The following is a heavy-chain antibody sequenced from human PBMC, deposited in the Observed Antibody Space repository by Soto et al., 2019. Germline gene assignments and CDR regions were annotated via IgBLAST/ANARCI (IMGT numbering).Heavy chain of an antibody. Sequence: SETLSLTCTVSGGSVSSGSYYWNWIRQPPGKGLEWIGYIYYSGSTNYNPSLKSRVTISVDTSKNQFSLKLSSVTAADTAVYYCARDSAPYSSSWFDPWGQGTLVTVS. D-gene: IGHD6-13*01. J-gene: IGHJ5*02. CDR3: ARDSAPYSSSWFDP. V-gene: IGHV4-61*01. CDR2: IYYSGST. CDR1: GGSVSSGSYY.